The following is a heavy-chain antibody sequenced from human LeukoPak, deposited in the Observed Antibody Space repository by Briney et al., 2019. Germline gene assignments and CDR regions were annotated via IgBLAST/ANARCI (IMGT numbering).Heavy chain of an antibody. V-gene: IGHV4-34*01. CDR1: GASFNTYY. CDR2: VKHDGDT. CDR3: ARGPVALPNDRLSLFFDF. J-gene: IGHJ5*01. Sequence: SETLSLTCAVYGASFNTYYWTWIRQSPDKGLEWIGEVKHDGDTNVNPSLRSRVVMSVDASKNQFSLKMTSVTAADTAIYFCARGPVALPNDRLSLFFDFWGQGTPVTVSS. D-gene: IGHD2-8*01.